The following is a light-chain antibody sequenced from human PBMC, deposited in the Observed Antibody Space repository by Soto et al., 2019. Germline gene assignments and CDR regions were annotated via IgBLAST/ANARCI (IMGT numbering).Light chain of an antibody. V-gene: IGKV3-15*01. CDR3: QQYNNWPPWT. J-gene: IGKJ1*01. Sequence: EIVMTQSPASLSVSPGERATLSCRASQSVSTNLAWYQQKPGQAPSLLIYGASTRATGISARFSGSGSGTEFTLTISSLQSEDFALYYCQQYNNWPPWTFGQGTKVEIK. CDR2: GAS. CDR1: QSVSTN.